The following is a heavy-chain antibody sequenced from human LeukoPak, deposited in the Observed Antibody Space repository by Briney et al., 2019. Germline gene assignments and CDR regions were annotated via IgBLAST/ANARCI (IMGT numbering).Heavy chain of an antibody. CDR3: ARHWGSYSGYAKNWFDP. CDR1: GGSISSYY. CDR2: IYYSGSSGST. V-gene: IGHV4-59*08. J-gene: IGHJ5*02. D-gene: IGHD5-12*01. Sequence: PSETLSLTCTVSGGSISSYYWSWIRQSPGKGLEWIGYIYYSGSSGSTNYNPSLKSRVTMPVDTSKNQFSLKLSSVTAADTAVYYCARHWGSYSGYAKNWFDPWGQGTLVTVSS.